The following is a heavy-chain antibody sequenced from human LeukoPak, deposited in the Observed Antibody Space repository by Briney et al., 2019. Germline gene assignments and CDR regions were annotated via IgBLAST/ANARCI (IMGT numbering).Heavy chain of an antibody. D-gene: IGHD3-10*01. V-gene: IGHV4-39*07. CDR1: GGSISSSSYY. Sequence: SETLSLTCTVSGGSISSSSYYWGWIRQPPGKGLEWIGSIYYSGSTYYNPSLKSRVTISVDRSKNQFSLKLSSVTAADTAVYYCARVRGTMVRGVIDYGMDVWGQGTTVTVSS. CDR3: ARVRGTMVRGVIDYGMDV. CDR2: IYYSGST. J-gene: IGHJ6*02.